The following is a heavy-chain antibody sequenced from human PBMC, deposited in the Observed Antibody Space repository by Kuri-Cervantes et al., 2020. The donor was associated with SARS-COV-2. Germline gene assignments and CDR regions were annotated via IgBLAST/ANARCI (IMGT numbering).Heavy chain of an antibody. CDR3: ARGLWSGFYDAFDI. CDR1: GFSFSSYS. V-gene: IGHV3-48*01. CDR2: ISSSTTTK. Sequence: GGSLRLSCAASGFSFSSYSMNWVRQAPGKGLDWVSYISSSTTTKYYADSVKGRFTISRDNARNSLYLQMNSLRAEDTAVYYCARGLWSGFYDAFDIWAKGQWSPSPQ. D-gene: IGHD3-3*01. J-gene: IGHJ3*02.